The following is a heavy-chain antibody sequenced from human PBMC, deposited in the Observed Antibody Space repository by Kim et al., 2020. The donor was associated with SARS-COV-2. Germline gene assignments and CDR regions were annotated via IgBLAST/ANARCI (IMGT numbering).Heavy chain of an antibody. D-gene: IGHD3-22*01. Sequence: GGSLRLSCAASGFTFSSYWMHWVRQAPGKGLVWVSRINSDGSSTSYTDSVKGRFTISRDNAKNTLYLQMNSLRAEDTAVYYCARDKGSSGYWGISKKPNHAFDIWGQGTMVTVSS. CDR3: ARDKGSSGYWGISKKPNHAFDI. V-gene: IGHV3-74*01. CDR1: GFTFSSYW. J-gene: IGHJ3*02. CDR2: INSDGSST.